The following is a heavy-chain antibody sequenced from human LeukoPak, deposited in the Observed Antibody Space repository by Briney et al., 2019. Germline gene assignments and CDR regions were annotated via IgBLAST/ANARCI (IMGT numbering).Heavy chain of an antibody. CDR1: GFTFSSYW. V-gene: IGHV3-7*01. CDR3: EGERGDAFDV. J-gene: IGHJ3*01. Sequence: GGSLRRSCAASGFTFSSYWMNWVRQAPGQGLEWVANIKHDASEIYYVDSVKGRFTISRDNAKNSLYLQMKNLRAEDTAVYYCEGERGDAFDVWGQGTMVTVSS. CDR2: IKHDASEI.